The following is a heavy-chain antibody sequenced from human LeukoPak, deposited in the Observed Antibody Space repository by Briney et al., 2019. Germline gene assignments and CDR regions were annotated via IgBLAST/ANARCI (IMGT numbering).Heavy chain of an antibody. CDR1: GYTFTSYG. CDR3: ARAVAGTFDY. CDR2: IIPIFGTA. J-gene: IGHJ4*02. Sequence: SVKVSCKASGYTFTSYGISWVRQAPGQGLEWMGGIIPIFGTANYAQKFQGRVTITTDESTSTAYMELSSLRSEDTAVYYCARAVAGTFDYWGQGTLVTVSS. V-gene: IGHV1-69*05. D-gene: IGHD6-19*01.